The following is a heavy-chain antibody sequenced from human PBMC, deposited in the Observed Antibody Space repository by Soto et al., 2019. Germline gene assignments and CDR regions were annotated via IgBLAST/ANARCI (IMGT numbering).Heavy chain of an antibody. CDR3: ARDADSSGLHY. D-gene: IGHD6-19*01. CDR2: IYPAGPT. V-gene: IGHV3-53*02. CDR1: GFTVSGMF. J-gene: IGHJ4*02. Sequence: EVSLVETGGGLIHPGGSLRLSCGASGFTVSGMFMNWVRQAPGKGLEWVSVIYPAGPTYYADSVKGRFTISRDNSKNTLFLQLNNLRAEDTAVYYCARDADSSGLHYWGQGILVTVSS.